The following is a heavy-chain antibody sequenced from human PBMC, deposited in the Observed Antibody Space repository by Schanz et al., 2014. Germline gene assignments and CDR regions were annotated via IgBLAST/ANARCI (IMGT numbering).Heavy chain of an antibody. J-gene: IGHJ3*02. D-gene: IGHD3-3*01. CDR2: TSNDGSFT. V-gene: IGHV3-74*02. Sequence: VQLVESGGGLVKPGGALRLSCAASGFTFSDSWMHWVRQAPGKGLVWVSRTSNDGSFTTFADSVKGRFTISRDNAKNTLYLQMNSLRAEDTAVFYCARVRGTYYDFWSGVPPTVMHDGFDIWGQGTMVTVS. CDR1: GFTFSDSW. CDR3: ARVRGTYYDFWSGVPPTVMHDGFDI.